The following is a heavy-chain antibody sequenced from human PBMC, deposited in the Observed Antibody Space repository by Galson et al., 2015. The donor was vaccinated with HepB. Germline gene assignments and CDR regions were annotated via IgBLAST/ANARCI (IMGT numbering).Heavy chain of an antibody. CDR1: GFSFNKFP. J-gene: IGHJ2*01. D-gene: IGHD4-17*01. V-gene: IGHV3-30-3*01. Sequence: SLRLSCAASGFSFNKFPMHWVRQAPGKGLEWVAVISYTGSYIDYADFGRGRFTISRDNSKNALYLQMNSLRVEDTALYYCVRPRGAGAGDYQNWYLDLWGRGPLVTVSS. CDR3: VRPRGAGAGDYQNWYLDL. CDR2: ISYTGSYI.